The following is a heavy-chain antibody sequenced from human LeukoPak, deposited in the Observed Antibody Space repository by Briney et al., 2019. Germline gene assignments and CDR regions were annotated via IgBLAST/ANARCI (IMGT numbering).Heavy chain of an antibody. V-gene: IGHV3-9*01. J-gene: IGHJ3*02. Sequence: GRSLRLSCAASGFTFDDYAMHWVRQAPGKGLEWVSGISWNSGSIGYADSVKGRFTISRDNAKNSLYLQMNSLRAEDTALYYCAKFFTPGTAVRDIWGQGTMVTVSS. CDR1: GFTFDDYA. CDR2: ISWNSGSI. CDR3: AKFFTPGTAVRDI. D-gene: IGHD6-19*01.